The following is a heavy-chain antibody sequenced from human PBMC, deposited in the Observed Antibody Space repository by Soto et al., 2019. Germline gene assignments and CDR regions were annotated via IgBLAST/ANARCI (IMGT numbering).Heavy chain of an antibody. Sequence: QVQLVESGGGVVQPGRSLRLSCAASGFTFSSYAMHWVRQAPGKGLEWVAVISYDGSNKYYADSVKGRFTISRDNSKNTLYLQMNSLRAEDTAVHYCARGLTTVTTGDLLRLGLLVFDYWGQGTLVTVSS. D-gene: IGHD4-17*01. CDR2: ISYDGSNK. V-gene: IGHV3-30-3*01. CDR1: GFTFSSYA. J-gene: IGHJ4*02. CDR3: ARGLTTVTTGDLLRLGLLVFDY.